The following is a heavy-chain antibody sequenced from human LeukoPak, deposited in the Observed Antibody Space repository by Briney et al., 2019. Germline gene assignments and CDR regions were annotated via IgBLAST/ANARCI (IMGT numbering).Heavy chain of an antibody. V-gene: IGHV3-23*01. CDR1: GFTFSSYA. CDR3: PKKVGYDFWSGPNYFDY. J-gene: IGHJ4*02. CDR2: ISGSGGST. Sequence: GGSLRLSCAASGFTFSSYAMSRVRQARGKGLEWVSAISGSGGSTYYADSVKDRFTISRDNSKNTLYLQMNSLRAEDTAVYYCPKKVGYDFWSGPNYFDYWGQGTLVTVSS. D-gene: IGHD3-3*01.